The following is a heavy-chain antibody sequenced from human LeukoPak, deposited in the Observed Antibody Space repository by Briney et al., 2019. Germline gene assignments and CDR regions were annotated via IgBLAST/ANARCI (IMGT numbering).Heavy chain of an antibody. D-gene: IGHD2-21*01. V-gene: IGHV3-23*01. CDR1: GFTLSTYA. J-gene: IGHJ4*02. CDR2: TSSSDAGT. CDR3: AKAPVASCRGAYCYPFDS. Sequence: PGGSLRLSCAASGFTLSTYAMSWVRQTPGKGLEWVAVTSSSDAGTYHADSVRGRFTISRDNSKNTLYLQMNSLRAEDAAVYFCAKAPVASCRGAYCYPFDSWGQGTLVPSPQ.